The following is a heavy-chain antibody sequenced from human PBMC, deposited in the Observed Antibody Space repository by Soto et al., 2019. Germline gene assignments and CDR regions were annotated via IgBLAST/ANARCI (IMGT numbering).Heavy chain of an antibody. CDR1: GYTFSNYD. V-gene: IGHV1-18*01. CDR2: ISTSNGST. Sequence: ASVKVSCKASGYTFSNYDINWVRQAAGQGLEWMGWISTSNGSTLYAQKLQGRVSMTTDTSTSTAYMELRSLRSADTAVFYCARHYRQHYYYDGYLRFFDSCGQGTLVT. CDR3: ARHYRQHYYYDGYLRFFDS. J-gene: IGHJ4*02. D-gene: IGHD3-22*01.